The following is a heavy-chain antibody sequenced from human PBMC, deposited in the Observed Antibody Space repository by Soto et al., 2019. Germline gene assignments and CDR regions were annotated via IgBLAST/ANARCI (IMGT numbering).Heavy chain of an antibody. D-gene: IGHD3-3*01. J-gene: IGHJ5*01. CDR3: ARGRNDFWSGFQNWFAS. Sequence: PSEPLSITCAVYGGSFSGYYWSWIRQPPGKGLEWIGEINHSGSTNYNPSLKSRVTISVDTSKNQFSLKLSSVTAADTAVYYCARGRNDFWSGFQNWFASWGQGYLLT. V-gene: IGHV4-34*01. CDR2: INHSGST. CDR1: GGSFSGYY.